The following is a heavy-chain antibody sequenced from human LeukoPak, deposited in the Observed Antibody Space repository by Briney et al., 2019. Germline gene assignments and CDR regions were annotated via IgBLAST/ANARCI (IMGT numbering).Heavy chain of an antibody. CDR2: IYYSGST. CDR3: ARGPYYYDSSGYPGDFDY. D-gene: IGHD3-22*01. J-gene: IGHJ4*02. V-gene: IGHV4-39*07. CDR1: GGSISSSSYY. Sequence: SETLSLTCTVSGGSISSSSYYWGWIRQPPGKGLEWIGSIYYSGSTYYNPSLKSRVTISVDTSKNQFSLKLSSVTAADTAVYYCARGPYYYDSSGYPGDFDYWGQGTLVTVSS.